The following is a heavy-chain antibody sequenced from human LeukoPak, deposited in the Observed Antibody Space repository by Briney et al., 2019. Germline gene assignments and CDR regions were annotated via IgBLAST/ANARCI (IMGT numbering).Heavy chain of an antibody. CDR3: ARDCSSTSCLLGGRDY. Sequence: ASVKVSCKASGYTFTSFDINWVRQAPGQGLEWMGWMNPNSGNTGYAQKFQGRVTITRNTSISTAYMELSSLRAEDTAVYYCARDCSSTSCLLGGRDYWGQGTLVTVSS. CDR1: GYTFTSFD. CDR2: MNPNSGNT. J-gene: IGHJ4*02. V-gene: IGHV1-8*03. D-gene: IGHD2-2*01.